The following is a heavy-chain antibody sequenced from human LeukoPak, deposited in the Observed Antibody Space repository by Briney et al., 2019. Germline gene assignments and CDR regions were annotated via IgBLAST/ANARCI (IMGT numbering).Heavy chain of an antibody. CDR1: GFTFSSYE. J-gene: IGHJ4*02. D-gene: IGHD3-9*01. Sequence: QTAGTLRLSCAASGFTFSSYEMNWVRQAPGKGLEWVSYISGSGSTIYYADSVKGRFTISRDNAKNSLYLQMNSLRAEDTAVYYCATGGGRYFDWLPSYYFDYWGQGTLVTVSS. V-gene: IGHV3-48*03. CDR3: ATGGGRYFDWLPSYYFDY. CDR2: ISGSGSTI.